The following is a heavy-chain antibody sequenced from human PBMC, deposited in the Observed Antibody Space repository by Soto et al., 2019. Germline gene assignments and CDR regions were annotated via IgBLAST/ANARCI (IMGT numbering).Heavy chain of an antibody. CDR1: GGSVSSAGSY. D-gene: IGHD5-12*01. CDR2: SYYSGST. V-gene: IGHV4-61*08. CDR3: ARKYGGRGQGVDY. Sequence: QVQLQESGPGLVKPSETLSLTCTVSGGSVSSAGSYWSWIRQPPGKGLEWIGYSYYSGSTNYNPSLRSRVTISVDSSKNQFSLTLSSVTAADTAMYYCARKYGGRGQGVDYWGQGTLVSVSS. J-gene: IGHJ4*02.